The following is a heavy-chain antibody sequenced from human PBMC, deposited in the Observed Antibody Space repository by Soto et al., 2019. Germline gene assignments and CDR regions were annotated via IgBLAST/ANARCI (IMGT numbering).Heavy chain of an antibody. CDR3: ARDSSSGWIDAFDI. CDR1: GFTFSSYS. Sequence: GGSLRLSCAASGFTFSSYSMNWVRQAPGKGLEWVSSISSSSSCIIYADSVKGRFTISRDNAKNSLYLQMNSLRAEDTAVYYSARDSSSGWIDAFDIWGQGTMVTVSS. V-gene: IGHV3-21*01. CDR2: ISSSSSCI. D-gene: IGHD6-19*01. J-gene: IGHJ3*02.